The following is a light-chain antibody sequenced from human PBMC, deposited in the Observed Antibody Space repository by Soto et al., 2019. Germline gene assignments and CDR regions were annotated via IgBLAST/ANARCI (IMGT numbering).Light chain of an antibody. J-gene: IGKJ1*01. CDR2: GAS. CDR3: QQYGSSLWT. V-gene: IGKV3-20*01. Sequence: EIVLTQSPGTLSLSPGERATLSCRASQSVSSSYLAWYQQKPGQAPRLLIDGASSRATGIPDRFSDSGSGTDFTLTISRLEPEDFAVYYCQQYGSSLWTFGQGTKVEIK. CDR1: QSVSSSY.